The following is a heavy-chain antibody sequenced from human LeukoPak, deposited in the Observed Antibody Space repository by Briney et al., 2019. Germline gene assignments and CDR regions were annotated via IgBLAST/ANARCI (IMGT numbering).Heavy chain of an antibody. V-gene: IGHV4-4*02. CDR2: IYHSGST. D-gene: IGHD2-2*01. CDR3: AKDAYQLLAFTPVRGLDY. J-gene: IGHJ4*02. Sequence: SETLSLTCAVSGGSISSSNWWSWVRQPPGKGLEWIGEIYHSGSTNYNPSLKSRVTISVDKSKNQFSLKLSSVTAADTAVYYCAKDAYQLLAFTPVRGLDYWGQGTLVTVSS. CDR1: GGSISSSNW.